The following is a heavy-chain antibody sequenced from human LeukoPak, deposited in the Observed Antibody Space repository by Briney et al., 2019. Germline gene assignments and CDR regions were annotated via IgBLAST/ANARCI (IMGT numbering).Heavy chain of an antibody. V-gene: IGHV3-11*01. D-gene: IGHD3-16*02. J-gene: IGHJ4*02. CDR1: GFTFSDYY. CDR2: ISSSGSTI. CDR3: ARDTGGDYVWGSYRYYFDY. Sequence: PGGSLRLSCAASGFTFSDYYMSWIRQAPGKGLEWVSYISSSGSTIYYADSVKGRFTISRDNAKNSLYLQMNSLRAEDTAVCYCARDTGGDYVWGSYRYYFDYWGQGTLVTVSS.